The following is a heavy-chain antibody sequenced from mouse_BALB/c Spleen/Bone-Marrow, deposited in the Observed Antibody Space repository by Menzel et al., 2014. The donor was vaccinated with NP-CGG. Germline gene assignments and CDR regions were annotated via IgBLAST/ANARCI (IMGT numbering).Heavy chain of an antibody. CDR2: IYPGNGDT. D-gene: IGHD2-1*01. J-gene: IGHJ2*01. CDR1: GYTFTTYN. V-gene: IGHV1-12*01. CDR3: ARSYGNPYYFDY. Sequence: VQLQQSGAELVKPGASVKMSCKASGYTFTTYNMHWVKQTPGQGLERIGAIYPGNGDTSYNQKFKGKATLTADKSSSTAYMQLSSLTSEDSAVYYCARSYGNPYYFDYWGQGTTLTVSS.